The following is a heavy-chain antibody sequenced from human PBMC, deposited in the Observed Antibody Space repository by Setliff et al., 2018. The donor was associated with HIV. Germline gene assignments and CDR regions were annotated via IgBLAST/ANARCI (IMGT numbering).Heavy chain of an antibody. CDR1: GGSISEYY. CDR3: ARLMHCYDSFWVLWRENYFDS. J-gene: IGHJ4*01. D-gene: IGHD3-22*01. CDR2: IDYSGST. Sequence: PSETLSLTCTVSGGSISEYYWSWIRQPPGKGLEWIGYIDYSGSTNYNASLKSRLTMSIDTSKSQFSLKLSSVTAADTAVYYCARLMHCYDSFWVLWRENYFDSWGRGTLVTVSS. V-gene: IGHV4-59*08.